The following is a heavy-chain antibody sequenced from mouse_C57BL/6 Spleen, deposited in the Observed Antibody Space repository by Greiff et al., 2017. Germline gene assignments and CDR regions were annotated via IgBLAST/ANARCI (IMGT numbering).Heavy chain of an antibody. D-gene: IGHD1-1*01. CDR2: IDPSDSYT. Sequence: QVHVKQPGAELVMPGASVKLSCKASGYTFTSYWMHWVKQRPGQGLEWIGEIDPSDSYTNYNQKFKGKSTLTVDKYFSPADMQLCSLTSEDSAVYYCARRSLTTVVAHWYFDVWGTGTTVTVSS. J-gene: IGHJ1*03. CDR1: GYTFTSYW. V-gene: IGHV1-69*01. CDR3: ARRSLTTVVAHWYFDV.